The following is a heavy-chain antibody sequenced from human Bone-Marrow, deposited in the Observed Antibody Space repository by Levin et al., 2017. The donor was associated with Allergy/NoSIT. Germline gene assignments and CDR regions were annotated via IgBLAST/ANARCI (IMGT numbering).Heavy chain of an antibody. Sequence: TGGSLRLSCEASGFTFRSYSMNWVRQAPGKGLEWISYITLSSSATYYADSVKGRYTISRDDAKNSLYTQMNSLRDEDTGVYYCVRDHIFAFDYWGRGILVTVSS. D-gene: IGHD3-3*02. CDR1: GFTFRSYS. CDR2: ITLSSSAT. CDR3: VRDHIFAFDY. V-gene: IGHV3-48*02. J-gene: IGHJ4*02.